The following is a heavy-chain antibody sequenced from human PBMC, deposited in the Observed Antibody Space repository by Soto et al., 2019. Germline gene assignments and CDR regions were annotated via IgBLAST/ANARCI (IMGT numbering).Heavy chain of an antibody. CDR2: IIPLLGIT. J-gene: IGHJ1*01. CDR3: ARDPRSITGTTSSEDFLH. V-gene: IGHV1-69*01. CDR1: GGTFSGYA. Sequence: QAQLMQSGAEVKKPGSSVKVSCKASGGTFSGYAINWVRQAPGQGLEWMGGIIPLLGITDYGQKFQGRITIAADESTGTAYMDLRGLRSEDTAVYYCARDPRSITGTTSSEDFLHWGQGTLVSVSS. D-gene: IGHD1-20*01.